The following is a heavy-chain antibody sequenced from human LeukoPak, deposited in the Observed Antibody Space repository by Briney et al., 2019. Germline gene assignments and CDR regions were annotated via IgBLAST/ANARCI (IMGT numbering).Heavy chain of an antibody. CDR1: GYTFTSYD. CDR2: MNPNSGNT. V-gene: IGHV1-8*01. J-gene: IGHJ6*03. Sequence: ASVKVSCEASGYTFTSYDINWVRQATGQGLEWMGWMNPNSGNTGYAQKFQGRVTMTRNTSISTAYMELSSLRSEDTAVYYCARGTGSVAAAGTGYYYYYMDVWGKGTTVTVSS. D-gene: IGHD6-13*01. CDR3: ARGTGSVAAAGTGYYYYYMDV.